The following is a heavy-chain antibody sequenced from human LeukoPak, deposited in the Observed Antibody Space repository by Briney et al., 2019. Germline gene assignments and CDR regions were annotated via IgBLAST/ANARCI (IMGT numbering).Heavy chain of an antibody. CDR3: AVPRGGGDRPADY. J-gene: IGHJ4*02. Sequence: GGSLRLSCAASGFTLNSYTMNWVRQAPGWGLEWVSSISGSSTYIYYADSLKGRFTISRDNAKNSLYLQMNSLRAEDTAVYYCAVPRGGGDRPADYWGQGTLVTVSS. V-gene: IGHV3-21*01. D-gene: IGHD2-21*02. CDR1: GFTLNSYT. CDR2: ISGSSTYI.